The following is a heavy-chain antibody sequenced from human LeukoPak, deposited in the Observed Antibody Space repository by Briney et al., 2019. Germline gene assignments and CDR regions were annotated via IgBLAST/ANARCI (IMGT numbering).Heavy chain of an antibody. V-gene: IGHV1-18*01. CDR3: ARELGGGPEFDY. J-gene: IGHJ4*02. D-gene: IGHD3-16*01. Sequence: ASVKVSCKASGYTFTNYGISWVRQAPGQGLEWMGVISPGGNTAYAQKFQGRVTVTRDTSASTVYMDLSSLRSDDTAMYYCARELGGGPEFDYWGQGTLLTVSS. CDR2: ISPGGNT. CDR1: GYTFTNYG.